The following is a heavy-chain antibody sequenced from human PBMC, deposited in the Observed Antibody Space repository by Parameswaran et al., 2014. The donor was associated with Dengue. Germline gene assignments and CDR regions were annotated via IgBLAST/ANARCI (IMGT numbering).Heavy chain of an antibody. CDR2: IYYSGST. V-gene: IGHV4-39*01. CDR3: ARVSSSWDY. Sequence: PGKGLEWIGSIYYSGSTYYNPSLKSRVTISVDTSKNQFSLKLSSVTAADTAVYYCARVSSSWDYWGQGTLVTVSS. D-gene: IGHD6-13*01. J-gene: IGHJ4*02.